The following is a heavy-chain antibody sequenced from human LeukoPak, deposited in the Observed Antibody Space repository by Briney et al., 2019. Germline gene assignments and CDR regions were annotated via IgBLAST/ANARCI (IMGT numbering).Heavy chain of an antibody. D-gene: IGHD3-9*01. V-gene: IGHV1-46*01. CDR2: INPSGGST. CDR1: GYTFTSYY. J-gene: IGHJ4*02. CDR3: ARDPPHYDLLTGYYNALYQFDY. Sequence: ASVKVSCKASGYTFTSYYMHWVRQAPGQGLEWMGIINPSGGSTSYAQKFQGRVTMTRDMSTSTVYMELSSLRSEDTAVYYCARDPPHYDLLTGYYNALYQFDYWGQGTLVTVSS.